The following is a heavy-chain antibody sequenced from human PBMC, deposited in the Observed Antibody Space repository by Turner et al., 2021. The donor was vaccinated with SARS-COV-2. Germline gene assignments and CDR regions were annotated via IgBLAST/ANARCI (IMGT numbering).Heavy chain of an antibody. CDR1: GYTFTGYC. CDR2: INPNSGGT. J-gene: IGHJ4*02. Sequence: QVQLVQSGAEVKKPGASVKVSCKASGYTFTGYCMYWVRQAPGQGLEWMGWINPNSGGTNCAHKFQGRVTMTRDTSISTAYMELSRLRSDDTAVYYCARVSSLSYYFDYWGQGTLVTVSS. CDR3: ARVSSLSYYFDY. V-gene: IGHV1-2*07. D-gene: IGHD6-6*01.